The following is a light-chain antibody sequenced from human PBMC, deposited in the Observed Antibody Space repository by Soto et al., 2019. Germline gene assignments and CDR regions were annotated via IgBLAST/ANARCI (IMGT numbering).Light chain of an antibody. Sequence: DIVMTQSPGTLSLSPGERATLSCRASQTITSNSLAWYQQKPGQSPRLLIYGASSRATGIPDRFSGSGSGTDFTLTISRLEPEDFAVYYCQQYGSSPGTFGGGTKVDTK. CDR1: QTITSNS. CDR3: QQYGSSPGT. CDR2: GAS. V-gene: IGKV3-20*01. J-gene: IGKJ4*01.